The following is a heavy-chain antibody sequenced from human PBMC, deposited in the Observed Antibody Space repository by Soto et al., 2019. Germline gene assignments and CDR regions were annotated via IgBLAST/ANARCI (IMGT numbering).Heavy chain of an antibody. CDR3: ARLRFCGGDTCYPLDI. CDR2: IIAASGNT. Sequence: QVQFAQSGAEVKKPGASVRVSCKASGSRFTSQTIHWVRQAPGERPEWMGWIIAASGNTKYSQIFQGRLSITRDTPASILYMDLTNLRSEDTAVYYCARLRFCGGDTCYPLDIWGQGTSLIVSS. D-gene: IGHD2-21*02. J-gene: IGHJ3*02. CDR1: GSRFTSQT. V-gene: IGHV1-3*01.